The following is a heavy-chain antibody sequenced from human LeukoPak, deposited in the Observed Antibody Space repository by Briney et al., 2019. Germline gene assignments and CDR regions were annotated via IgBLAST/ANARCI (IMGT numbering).Heavy chain of an antibody. V-gene: IGHV1-2*02. D-gene: IGHD6-19*01. CDR2: INPNDGDT. J-gene: IGHJ4*02. CDR3: ARDYPYIGWYYFDY. Sequence: ASVKVSCKASGYTFTDYYMHWVRQAPGQGFEWMGWINPNDGDTNYAQKFQGRVTMTRNTSISTAYMELSSLRSEDTAVYYCARDYPYIGWYYFDYWGQGTLVTVSS. CDR1: GYTFTDYY.